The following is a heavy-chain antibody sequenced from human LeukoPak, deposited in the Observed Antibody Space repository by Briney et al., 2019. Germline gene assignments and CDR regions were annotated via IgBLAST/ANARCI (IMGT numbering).Heavy chain of an antibody. CDR1: GGSISSGGYY. V-gene: IGHV4-31*03. CDR3: ARGRRSFGITMIGDWFDP. CDR2: IYYSGST. D-gene: IGHD3-22*01. Sequence: PSETLSLTCTVSGGSISSGGYYWSWIRQHPGKGLEWIGYIYYSGSTYYNPSLKSRVTISVDTSKNQFSLKLSSVTAADTAVYYCARGRRSFGITMIGDWFDPWGQGTLVTVSS. J-gene: IGHJ5*02.